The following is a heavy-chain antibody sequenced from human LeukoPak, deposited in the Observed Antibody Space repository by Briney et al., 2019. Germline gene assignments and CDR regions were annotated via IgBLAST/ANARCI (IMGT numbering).Heavy chain of an antibody. V-gene: IGHV4-31*03. CDR1: GGSISSGGYY. CDR3: ARGGRNDFWSGYYYYYYYMDV. CDR2: IYYSGST. D-gene: IGHD3-3*01. J-gene: IGHJ6*03. Sequence: PSETLSLTCTVSGGSISSGGYYWSWIRQHPGKGLEWIGYIYYSGSTYYNPSLKSRVTISVDTSKNQFSLKPSSVTAADTAVYYCARGGRNDFWSGYYYYYYYMDVWGKGTTVTVSS.